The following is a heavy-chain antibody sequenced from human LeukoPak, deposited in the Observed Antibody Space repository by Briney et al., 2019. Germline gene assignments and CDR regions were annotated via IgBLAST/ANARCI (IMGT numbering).Heavy chain of an antibody. V-gene: IGHV1-2*07. CDR2: INPNNGGT. CDR1: GYAITGNY. J-gene: IGHJ4*02. CDR3: ARGAGVRGSYSFDY. D-gene: IGHD1-26*01. Sequence: ASVKVSCKASGYAITGNYIHWVRQAPGQGLEWMGWINPNNGGTNYAHKVQGRVTMTRETSISTAYMELSGPTSDDTAVYYCARGAGVRGSYSFDYWGQGTLVTVSS.